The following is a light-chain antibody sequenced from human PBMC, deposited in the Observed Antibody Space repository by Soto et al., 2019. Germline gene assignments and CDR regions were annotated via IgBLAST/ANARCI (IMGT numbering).Light chain of an antibody. CDR1: QSVSNN. CDR2: DAS. CDR3: QQYNNCPPWT. Sequence: ILMTQSPATLSVSPGERATLSFRVSQSVSNNLARYQQKPCQAPRLLIYDASTRATGIPARFSGSGSGTEFTITIPGLQSEDFAFYYGQQYNNCPPWTFGQGTRVEIK. J-gene: IGKJ1*01. V-gene: IGKV3-15*01.